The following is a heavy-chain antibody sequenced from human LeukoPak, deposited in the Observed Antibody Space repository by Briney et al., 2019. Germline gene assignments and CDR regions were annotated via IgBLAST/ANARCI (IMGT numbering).Heavy chain of an antibody. D-gene: IGHD3-22*01. V-gene: IGHV1-24*01. Sequence: GSVKVSRKVSGYTLTELSMHWVRQAPGKGLEWMGGFDPEDGETIYAQKFQGRVTMTEDTSTDTAYMELSSLRSEDTAVYYCTDSSGYLWFDPWGQGTLVTVSS. CDR2: FDPEDGET. J-gene: IGHJ5*02. CDR1: GYTLTELS. CDR3: TDSSGYLWFDP.